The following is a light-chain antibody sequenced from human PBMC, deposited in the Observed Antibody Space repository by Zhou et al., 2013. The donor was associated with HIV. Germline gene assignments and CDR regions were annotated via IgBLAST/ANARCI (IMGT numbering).Light chain of an antibody. CDR3: QQRTNWPPSIT. J-gene: IGKJ5*01. CDR1: QRVSSY. V-gene: IGKV3-11*01. CDR2: DAS. Sequence: EIVLTQSPATLSLSPGERATLSCRASQRVSSYLAWYQQKPGQAPRLLIYDASNRATGIPARFSGSGSGTDFTLTISSLEPEDFAVYYCQQRTNWPPSITFGQGTRL.